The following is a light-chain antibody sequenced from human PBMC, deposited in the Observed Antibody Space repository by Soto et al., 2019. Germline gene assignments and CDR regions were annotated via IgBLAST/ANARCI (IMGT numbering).Light chain of an antibody. J-gene: IGLJ1*01. Sequence: QSVLTQPPSASGSPGQSVTISCTGTKSDIGVYDFVSWYQHHPGKAPRLIIYEVVQRPSGVPDRFSGSKSGNTASLTVSGLQAADEADYFCKSCAGSNTYVLGSGTKV. CDR2: EVV. CDR1: KSDIGVYDF. V-gene: IGLV2-8*01. CDR3: KSCAGSNTYV.